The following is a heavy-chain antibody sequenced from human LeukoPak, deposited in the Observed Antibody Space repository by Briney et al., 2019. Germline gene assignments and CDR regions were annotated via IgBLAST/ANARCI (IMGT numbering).Heavy chain of an antibody. CDR3: ASVHISRTYWFDP. V-gene: IGHV4-59*01. CDR2: IYYSGGA. J-gene: IGHJ5*02. D-gene: IGHD6-13*01. CDR1: GDSISNYY. Sequence: SETLSLTCIVSGDSISNYYWSWIRQPPGKGLEWIGYIYYSGGANYNPSLKSRVTISVDTSKNQLSLKLSFVTAADTAVYYCASVHISRTYWFDPWGQRTLVTVSS.